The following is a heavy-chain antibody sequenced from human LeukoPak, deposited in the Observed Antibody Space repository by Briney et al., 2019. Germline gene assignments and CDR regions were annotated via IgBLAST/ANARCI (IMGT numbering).Heavy chain of an antibody. CDR2: ISWNSGST. CDR3: AKGYYYDSSGYYYGAFDI. Sequence: PGRSLRLSCAASGFTFDDYAMHWVRQAPGKGLEWVSGISWNSGSTGYADSVKGRFTISRDNAKNSLYLQMNSLRAEDTALYYCAKGYYYDSSGYYYGAFDIWGQGTMVTVSS. CDR1: GFTFDDYA. V-gene: IGHV3-9*01. J-gene: IGHJ3*02. D-gene: IGHD3-22*01.